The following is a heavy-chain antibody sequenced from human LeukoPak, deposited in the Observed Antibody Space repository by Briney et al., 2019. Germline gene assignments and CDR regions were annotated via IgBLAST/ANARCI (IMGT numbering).Heavy chain of an antibody. J-gene: IGHJ4*02. V-gene: IGHV2-70*01. D-gene: IGHD3-10*01. Sequence: SSPTLLNPTQTLTLTCTFSGFSLSTIRMCVSWIRQSPGKALEWLALIDWDDNKYYSTSLKTRLTISRDTSNNQVVLTMINMDPVDTATYYCTRGEYYFGSGGSRYFDHWGQGTLVTVSS. CDR1: GFSLSTIRMC. CDR2: IDWDDNK. CDR3: TRGEYYFGSGGSRYFDH.